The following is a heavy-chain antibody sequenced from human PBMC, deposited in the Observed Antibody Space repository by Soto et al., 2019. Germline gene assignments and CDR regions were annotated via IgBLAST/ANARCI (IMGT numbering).Heavy chain of an antibody. D-gene: IGHD3-22*01. J-gene: IGHJ4*02. CDR2: INHSGST. CDR3: ARGLRGITMIVKFDY. Sequence: SETLSLTCTVSGGSISSHYWSWIRQPPGKGLEWIGEINHSGSTNYNPSLKSRVTISVDTSKNQFSLKLSSVTAADTAVYYCARGLRGITMIVKFDYWGQGTLVTVSS. V-gene: IGHV4-34*01. CDR1: GGSISSHY.